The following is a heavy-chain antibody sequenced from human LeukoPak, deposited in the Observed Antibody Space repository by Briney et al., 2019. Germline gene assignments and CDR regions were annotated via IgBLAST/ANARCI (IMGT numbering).Heavy chain of an antibody. V-gene: IGHV3-30*02. CDR2: IQYDGSNE. Sequence: GRSLSLSCAACGFPFSSYGMHWVRQAPAKGLEWVAYIQYDGSNEQYADSVKGRFSISRDSSKNILYLQMNSLRAEDTAVYYCAELGITMIGGVWGKGTTVTISS. CDR1: GFPFSSYG. J-gene: IGHJ6*04. CDR3: AELGITMIGGV. D-gene: IGHD3-10*02.